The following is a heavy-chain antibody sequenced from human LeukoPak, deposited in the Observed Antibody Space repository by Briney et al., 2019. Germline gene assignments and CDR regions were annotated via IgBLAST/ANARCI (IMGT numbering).Heavy chain of an antibody. V-gene: IGHV4-39*01. CDR3: ARQLGYCSSTSCYADKVDY. CDR1: GGSISSSSYS. CDR2: IYYSGST. J-gene: IGHJ4*02. D-gene: IGHD2-2*01. Sequence: SETLSLTCTVSGGSISSSSYSWGWIRQPPGKGLEWIGSIYYSGSTYYNPSLKSRVTISVNTSKNQFSLKLSSVTAADTAVYYCARQLGYCSSTSCYADKVDYWGQGTLVTVSS.